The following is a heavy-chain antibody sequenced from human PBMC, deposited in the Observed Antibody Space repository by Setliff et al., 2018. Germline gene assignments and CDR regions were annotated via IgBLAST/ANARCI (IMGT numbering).Heavy chain of an antibody. D-gene: IGHD3-16*02. Sequence: ASVKVSCKTSGYPFTNYGLSWVRQAPGQGLEWMGWISGHNGDTKLAQNFQGRVTVTTDTFTNTGYMELRSLRSDDTAFYYCARVPFYDYVWGTYRGEYYFDYWGQGTLVTVS. V-gene: IGHV1-18*01. CDR2: ISGHNGDT. CDR1: GYPFTNYG. J-gene: IGHJ4*02. CDR3: ARVPFYDYVWGTYRGEYYFDY.